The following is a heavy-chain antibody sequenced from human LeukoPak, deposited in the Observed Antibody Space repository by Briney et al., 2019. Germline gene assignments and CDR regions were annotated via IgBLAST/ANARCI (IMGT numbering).Heavy chain of an antibody. CDR3: ASTGPSSGGAFDI. J-gene: IGHJ3*02. CDR2: IIPILGIA. D-gene: IGHD3-22*01. CDR1: GGTFSSYT. V-gene: IGHV1-69*02. Sequence: SVKVSCKXSGGTFSSYTISWVRQAPGQGLEWMGRIIPILGIANYAQKFQGRVTITADKSTSTAYMELSSLRSEDTAVYYCASTGPSSGGAFDIWGQGTMVTVSS.